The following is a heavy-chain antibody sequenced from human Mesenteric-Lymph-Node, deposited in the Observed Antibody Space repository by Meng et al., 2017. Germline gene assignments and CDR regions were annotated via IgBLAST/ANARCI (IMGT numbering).Heavy chain of an antibody. CDR1: GDSISSTAYY. CDR2: FRYSGSP. V-gene: IGHV4-39*07. Sequence: SETLSLTCTVSGDSISSTAYYWGWLRQPPGRGLEWIGTFRYSGSPYYNPSLKSRVTMSLDTSTNQFSLRLGSVTAADTAVYYCATNPSDCSGGACYYYWGQGTLVTFSS. D-gene: IGHD2-15*01. CDR3: ATNPSDCSGGACYYY. J-gene: IGHJ4*02.